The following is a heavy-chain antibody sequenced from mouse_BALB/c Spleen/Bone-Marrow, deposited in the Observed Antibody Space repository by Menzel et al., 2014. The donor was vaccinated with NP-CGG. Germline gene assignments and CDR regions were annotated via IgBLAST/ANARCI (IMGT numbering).Heavy chain of an antibody. D-gene: IGHD2-1*01. J-gene: IGHJ4*01. Sequence: DLVKPGASVKLSCKASGYTFTNYWINWIKQRPGQGLEWIGRIAPGSGSTYYNEMFKGKATLTVDTSSSTAYIQLSSLSPEDSAVYFCARGIYYGNYVYAMDYWGQGTSVTVPS. CDR2: IAPGSGST. CDR1: GYTFTNYW. CDR3: ARGIYYGNYVYAMDY. V-gene: IGHV1S41*01.